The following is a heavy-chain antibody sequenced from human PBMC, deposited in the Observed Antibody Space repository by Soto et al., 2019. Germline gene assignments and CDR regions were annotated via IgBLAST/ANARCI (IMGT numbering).Heavy chain of an antibody. V-gene: IGHV3-33*01. CDR1: GFTFSSYG. D-gene: IGHD3-10*01. J-gene: IGHJ4*02. Sequence: XGSLRLSCAASGFTFSSYGMHWVRQAPGKGLEWVAVIWYDGSNKYYADSVKGRFTISRDNSKNTLYLQMNSLRAEDTAVYYCARETIRTRGFDYWGQGTLVTVSS. CDR2: IWYDGSNK. CDR3: ARETIRTRGFDY.